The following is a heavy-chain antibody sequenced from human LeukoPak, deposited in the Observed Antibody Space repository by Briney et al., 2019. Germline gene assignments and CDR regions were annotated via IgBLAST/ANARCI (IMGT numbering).Heavy chain of an antibody. D-gene: IGHD3-9*01. Sequence: ASVKVSCKASGYTFTNYGFSWVRQAPGQGLEWMGWINAYNGNTNYAQNLQGRVTMTTDTSTSTAYMELRSLRSDDTAVYYCARAGYDILTLAPDPANDYWGQGTLATVSS. CDR3: ARAGYDILTLAPDPANDY. CDR1: GYTFTNYG. J-gene: IGHJ4*02. V-gene: IGHV1-18*01. CDR2: INAYNGNT.